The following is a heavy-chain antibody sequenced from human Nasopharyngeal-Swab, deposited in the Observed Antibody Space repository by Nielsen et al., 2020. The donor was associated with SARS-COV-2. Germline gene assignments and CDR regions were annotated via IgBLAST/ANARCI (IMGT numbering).Heavy chain of an antibody. CDR3: ARSGELRFLEWLNTRPDY. J-gene: IGHJ4*02. CDR1: GFTFSSYS. CDR2: ISSSSSYI. Sequence: GESLKISCAASGFTFSSYSTNWVRQAPGKGLEWVSSISSSSSYIYYADSVKGRFTISRDNAKNSLYLQMNSLRAEDTAVYYCARSGELRFLEWLNTRPDYWGQGTLVTVSS. D-gene: IGHD3-3*01. V-gene: IGHV3-21*03.